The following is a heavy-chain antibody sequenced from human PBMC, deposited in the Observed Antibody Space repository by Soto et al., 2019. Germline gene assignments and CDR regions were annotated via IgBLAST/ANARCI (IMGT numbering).Heavy chain of an antibody. CDR1: GYSFTSYW. Sequence: PGESLKISCKGSGYSFTSYWIGWVRQMPGKGLEWMGIIYPGDSDTRYSPSFQGQVTISADKSISTAYLQWSSLKASDTAMYYCARRHPVGRHYYYGMDVWGQGTTVTVSS. V-gene: IGHV5-51*01. J-gene: IGHJ6*02. CDR3: ARRHPVGRHYYYGMDV. CDR2: IYPGDSDT. D-gene: IGHD1-26*01.